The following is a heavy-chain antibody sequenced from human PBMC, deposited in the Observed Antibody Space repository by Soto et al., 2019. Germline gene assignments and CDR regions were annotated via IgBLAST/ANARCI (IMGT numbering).Heavy chain of an antibody. CDR3: AREGRHFDY. V-gene: IGHV1-69*06. CDR2: INPIFGTP. Sequence: ASVKVSCKVSGGTFSSYAISWVRQAPGQGLEWMGGINPIFGTPHYAQKYQGRVTITADTFTNTAHMELTRLTSDDTAVYFCAREGRHFDYWGQGSLFAVSS. J-gene: IGHJ4*02. CDR1: GGTFSSYA.